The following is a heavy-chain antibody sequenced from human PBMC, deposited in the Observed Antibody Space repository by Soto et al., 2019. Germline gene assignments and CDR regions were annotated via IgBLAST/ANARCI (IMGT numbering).Heavy chain of an antibody. Sequence: PGGSLRLSCAASGFIFGDYDMNWVRQAPGKGLEWVSHISSQAITIHYADSVKGRFTISRDNAKNSLFLHMDSLRAEDTAIYFCARETPSMYDDSLNGYYPFGLCGRGTLVTVYS. J-gene: IGHJ4*02. CDR1: GFIFGDYD. V-gene: IGHV3-48*03. CDR2: ISSQAITI. D-gene: IGHD3-9*01. CDR3: ARETPSMYDDSLNGYYPFGL.